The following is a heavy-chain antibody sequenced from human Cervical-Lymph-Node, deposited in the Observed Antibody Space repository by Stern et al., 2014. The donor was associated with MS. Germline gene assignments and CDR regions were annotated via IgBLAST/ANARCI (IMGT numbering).Heavy chain of an antibody. CDR2: IIPIFSRA. Sequence: VQLLESGAEVKKPGSSVKVSCKASGGTFSSYAVNWVRQAPGQGLEWMGGIIPIFSRANYAQKFQGRVTITAVESTSTAYMELSSLRSEDTAVYLCARASTRGFDYWGQGTLVTVSS. D-gene: IGHD2/OR15-2a*01. CDR3: ARASTRGFDY. J-gene: IGHJ4*02. CDR1: GGTFSSYA. V-gene: IGHV1-69*01.